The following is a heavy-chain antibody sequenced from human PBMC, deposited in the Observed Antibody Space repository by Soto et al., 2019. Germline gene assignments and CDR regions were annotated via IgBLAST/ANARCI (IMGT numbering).Heavy chain of an antibody. CDR2: IYPDDSDT. D-gene: IGHD3-10*01. J-gene: IGHJ4*02. CDR1: GYRFTSYW. V-gene: IGHV5-51*01. CDR3: AASESYHKAAY. Sequence: GESLKISCQDSGYRFTSYWIAWVRQMPGKGLEWMGVIYPDDSDTRYSPSFQGQVTISADESISTAYLQWGNLKASDTAIYYCAASESYHKAAYWGQGTLVTVSS.